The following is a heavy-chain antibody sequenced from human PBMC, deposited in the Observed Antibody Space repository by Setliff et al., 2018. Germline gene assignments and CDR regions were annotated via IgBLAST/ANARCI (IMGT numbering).Heavy chain of an antibody. D-gene: IGHD3-3*01. CDR1: GGSIGPHY. V-gene: IGHV4-59*11. J-gene: IGHJ6*03. CDR2: IFYSDTA. Sequence: KPSETLSLTCTVSGGSIGPHYWSWIRQAPGKGLEWIGHIFYSDTAKYNPSLESRAAISVDSSKNQFSLKLRSVTAADTAVYYCARMSGFLYIDVWGKGTTVTVSS. CDR3: ARMSGFLYIDV.